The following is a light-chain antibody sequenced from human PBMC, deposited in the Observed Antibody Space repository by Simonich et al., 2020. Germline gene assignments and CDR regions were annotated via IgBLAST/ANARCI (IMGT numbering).Light chain of an antibody. Sequence: MTQSPATLSVSPVERATLPCRASQSVSSNLARYQQKPGKAPKLLIYAASRLQSGVPSRFSGSGSGTDFTLTISSLQPEDFATYYCQQSYSTPYTFGQGTKLEIK. CDR2: AAS. CDR3: QQSYSTPYT. V-gene: IGKV1-39*01. CDR1: QSVSSN. J-gene: IGKJ2*01.